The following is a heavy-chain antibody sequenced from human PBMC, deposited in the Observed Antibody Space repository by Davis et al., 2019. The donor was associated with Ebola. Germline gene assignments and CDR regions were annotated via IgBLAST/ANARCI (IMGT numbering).Heavy chain of an antibody. V-gene: IGHV1-46*01. J-gene: IGHJ6*02. CDR1: GYTFTSYY. D-gene: IGHD5-12*01. Sequence: AASVKVSCKASGYTFTSYYMHWVRQAPGQGLEWMGIINPSGGSTSYAQKLQGRVTMTTDTSTSTAYMELRSLRSDDTAVYYCARGMATIWYGMDVWGQGTTVTVSS. CDR2: INPSGGST. CDR3: ARGMATIWYGMDV.